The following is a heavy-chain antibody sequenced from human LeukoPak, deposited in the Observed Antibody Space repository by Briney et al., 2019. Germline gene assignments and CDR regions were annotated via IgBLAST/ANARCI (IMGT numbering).Heavy chain of an antibody. CDR2: IQQDGSEK. CDR1: GFTFSTFW. V-gene: IGHV3-7*01. J-gene: IGHJ4*02. Sequence: GGSLRLSYGASGFTFSTFWMSWVRQAPGKGLEWVANIQQDGSEKYYVDSVKGRFTISRDNAKNSLYLQMNSLRAEDTAVYYCAREDSSGSGEDYWGQGTLVTVSS. D-gene: IGHD3-22*01. CDR3: AREDSSGSGEDY.